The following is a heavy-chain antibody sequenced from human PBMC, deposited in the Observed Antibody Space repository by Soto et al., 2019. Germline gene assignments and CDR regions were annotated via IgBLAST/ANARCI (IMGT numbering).Heavy chain of an antibody. V-gene: IGHV4-34*01. CDR3: AGAGYCSGGSCYWNWFDP. D-gene: IGHD2-15*01. Sequence: PSETLSLTCAVYGGSFSGYYWSWVRQPPGKGLEWIGEINHSGSTNYNPSLKSRVTISVDTSKNQFSLKLSSVTAADTAVYYCAGAGYCSGGSCYWNWFDPWGQGTRVTVSS. J-gene: IGHJ5*02. CDR1: GGSFSGYY. CDR2: INHSGST.